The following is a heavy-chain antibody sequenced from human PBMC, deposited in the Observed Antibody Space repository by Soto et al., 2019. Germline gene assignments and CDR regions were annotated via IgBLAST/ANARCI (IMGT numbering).Heavy chain of an antibody. CDR3: ATELMDMEAFDI. V-gene: IGHV3-33*01. CDR2: TWYDGINK. CDR1: GFTFSNYG. D-gene: IGHD1-1*01. J-gene: IGHJ3*02. Sequence: QVQLVESGGGVVQPGGSLRLSCVASGFTFSNYGMHWVRQTPGKGLEWVAMTWYDGINKYYADSVKDRFTISRDNSKNTLYLQMNSLRDEDSAVYYCATELMDMEAFDIWGQGTMVTVAS.